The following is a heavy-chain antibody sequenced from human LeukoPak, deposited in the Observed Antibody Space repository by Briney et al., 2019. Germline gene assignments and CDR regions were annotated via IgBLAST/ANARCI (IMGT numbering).Heavy chain of an antibody. V-gene: IGHV4-38-2*02. D-gene: IGHD2-15*01. J-gene: IGHJ4*02. CDR1: GYSISSGYY. Sequence: SETLSLTCTVSGYSISSGYYWGWIRQPPGKGLEWFGSIYHSGSTYYNPSLKSRVTISVDTSKNQFSLKLSSVTAADTAVYYCARDGWSTYYFDYWGQGTLVTVSS. CDR3: ARDGWSTYYFDY. CDR2: IYHSGST.